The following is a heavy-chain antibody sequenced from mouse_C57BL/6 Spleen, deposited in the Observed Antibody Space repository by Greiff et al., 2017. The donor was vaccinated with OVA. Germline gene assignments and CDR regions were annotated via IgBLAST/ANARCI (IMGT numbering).Heavy chain of an antibody. D-gene: IGHD2-5*01. CDR3: ARKDYSNCGYYAMDY. CDR1: GYTITSYW. CDR2: IYPGSGST. J-gene: IGHJ4*01. V-gene: IGHV1-55*01. Sequence: QVQLKQPGAELVKPGASVKMSCKASGYTITSYWITWVKQRPGQGLEWIGAIYPGSGSTNYTAKFKSKATLTVDTSSSTAYMQRSSLTSEDSAVYYCARKDYSNCGYYAMDYWGQGTSVTVSS.